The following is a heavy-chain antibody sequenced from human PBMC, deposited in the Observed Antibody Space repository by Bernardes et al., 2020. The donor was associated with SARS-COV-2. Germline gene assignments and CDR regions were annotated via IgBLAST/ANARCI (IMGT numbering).Heavy chain of an antibody. V-gene: IGHV3-21*01. J-gene: IGHJ6*02. D-gene: IGHD3-16*01. CDR2: ISSSSSYI. Sequence: GGSLRLSCAASGFTFSSYSMNWVRQAPGKGLEWVSSISSSSSYIYYADSVKGRFTISRDNAKNSLYLQMNSLRAEDTAVYYCAKGDARYDYVWGSLTTTLNYYGMDVWGQGTTVTVSS. CDR3: AKGDARYDYVWGSLTTTLNYYGMDV. CDR1: GFTFSSYS.